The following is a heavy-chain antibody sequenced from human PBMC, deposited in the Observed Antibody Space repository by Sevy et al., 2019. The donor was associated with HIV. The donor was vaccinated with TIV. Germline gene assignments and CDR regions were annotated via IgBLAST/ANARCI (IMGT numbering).Heavy chain of an antibody. CDR1: GFTFDDYA. CDR3: AKDAYYYDSSCYAGNYYYGMDV. V-gene: IGHV3-9*01. CDR2: ISWNSGSI. J-gene: IGHJ6*02. Sequence: GGSLRLSCAASGFTFDDYAMHWVRQAPGKGLEWVSGISWNSGSIGYADSVKGRFTISRDNAKNSLYLQMNSLRAEDTALYYCAKDAYYYDSSCYAGNYYYGMDVWGQGTTVTVSS. D-gene: IGHD3-22*01.